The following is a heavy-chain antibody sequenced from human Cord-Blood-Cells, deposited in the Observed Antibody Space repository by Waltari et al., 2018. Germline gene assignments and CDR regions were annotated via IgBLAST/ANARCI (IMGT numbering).Heavy chain of an antibody. Sequence: QVQLQQWGAGLLKPSETLSLTCAVYGGSFSGYYWSWIRQPPGKGLEWIGKINHSGSTNYNPSLKSRVTRSVDTSKNQFSLKLSSVTAADTAVYYCARGGGRNGADYWGQGTLVTVSS. CDR3: ARGGGRNGADY. CDR1: GGSFSGYY. J-gene: IGHJ4*02. CDR2: INHSGST. D-gene: IGHD3-16*01. V-gene: IGHV4-34*01.